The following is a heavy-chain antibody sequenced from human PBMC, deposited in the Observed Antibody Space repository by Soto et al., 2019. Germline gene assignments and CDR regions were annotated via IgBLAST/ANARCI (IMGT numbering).Heavy chain of an antibody. CDR2: INHSGST. CDR3: ARDKIPGLFDY. J-gene: IGHJ4*02. D-gene: IGHD2-21*01. CDR1: GGSISSGGYY. V-gene: IGHV4-34*01. Sequence: SQTLSLTCAVSGGSISSGGYYWTWIRQPPGTGLEWIGEINHSGSTNYNPSLKSRVTISVDTSKNQFSLKLTSVTAADTAVYYCARDKIPGLFDYWGQGTLVTGSS.